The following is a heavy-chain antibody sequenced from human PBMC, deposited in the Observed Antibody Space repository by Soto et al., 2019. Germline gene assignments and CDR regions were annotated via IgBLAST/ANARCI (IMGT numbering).Heavy chain of an antibody. CDR1: GCSFTSYW. J-gene: IGHJ4*02. CDR2: IYPGDSDT. D-gene: IGHD6-19*01. CDR3: ARGRMSAVAGLDY. V-gene: IGHV5-51*01. Sequence: GESLKISCKGSGCSFTSYWIGWVRQMPGKGLEWMGIIYPGDSDTRYSPSFQGQVTISADKSISTAYLQWSSLKASDTAMYYCARGRMSAVAGLDYWGQGTLVTVSS.